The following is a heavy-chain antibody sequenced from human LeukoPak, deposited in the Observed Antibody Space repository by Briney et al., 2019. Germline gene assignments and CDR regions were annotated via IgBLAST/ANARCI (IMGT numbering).Heavy chain of an antibody. D-gene: IGHD4-17*01. Sequence: GGSLRLSCAASGFTFSSYAMHWVRQAPGKGLEWVAVISYDGSNKYYADSVKGRFTISRDNSKNTLYLQMNSLRAEDTAVYYCSRDVGSGDYPGYFQHWGQGTLVTLSS. CDR3: SRDVGSGDYPGYFQH. V-gene: IGHV3-30*04. J-gene: IGHJ1*01. CDR2: ISYDGSNK. CDR1: GFTFSSYA.